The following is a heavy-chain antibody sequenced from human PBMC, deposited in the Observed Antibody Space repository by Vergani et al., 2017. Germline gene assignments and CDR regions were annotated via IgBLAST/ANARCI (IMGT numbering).Heavy chain of an antibody. CDR3: AKDIGEWELHPALDY. V-gene: IGHV3-30*18. Sequence: QVQLVESGRGVVQPGRSLRLSCVAAGFSFSSYGMYWVRQAPGKGLEWVAVISYDGSKTYYADSVKGRFTISRDNSKNTVYLQMNSMRVEDTALYYCAKDIGEWELHPALDYWGQGTLVTVSS. J-gene: IGHJ4*02. CDR1: GFSFSSYG. D-gene: IGHD1-26*01. CDR2: ISYDGSKT.